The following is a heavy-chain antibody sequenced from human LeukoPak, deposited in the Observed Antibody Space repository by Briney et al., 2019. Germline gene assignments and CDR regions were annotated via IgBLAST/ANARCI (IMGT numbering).Heavy chain of an antibody. Sequence: ASVKVTCKASGYTFTGYYMHWVRQAPGQGLEWMGWISAYNGNTNYAQKLQGRVTMTTDTSTSTAYMELRSLRSDDTAVYYCARVSGTHKMDAFDIWGQGTMVTVSS. CDR1: GYTFTGYY. V-gene: IGHV1-18*04. CDR3: ARVSGTHKMDAFDI. CDR2: ISAYNGNT. J-gene: IGHJ3*02. D-gene: IGHD1-1*01.